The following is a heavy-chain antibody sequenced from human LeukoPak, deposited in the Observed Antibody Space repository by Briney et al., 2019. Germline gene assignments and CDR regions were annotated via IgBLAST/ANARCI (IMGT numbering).Heavy chain of an antibody. D-gene: IGHD3-10*01. CDR3: ARVLRGLYNLGD. CDR1: GFTFSSYA. Sequence: GGSLRLSCAASGFTFSSYAMSWVRQAPGKGLEWVSYISSSSDLMSYVDSVKGRFTVSRDNAKNSLFLQMNSLRDEDTAVYYCARVLRGLYNLGDWGQGTLVTVSS. J-gene: IGHJ4*02. CDR2: ISSSSDLM. V-gene: IGHV3-48*02.